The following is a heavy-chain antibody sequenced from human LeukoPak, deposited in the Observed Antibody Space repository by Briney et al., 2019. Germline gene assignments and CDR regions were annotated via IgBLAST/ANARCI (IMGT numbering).Heavy chain of an antibody. CDR2: INHSGST. J-gene: IGHJ4*02. D-gene: IGHD6-6*01. CDR3: ARRWQLVAFDY. CDR1: GGSFSGYY. Sequence: KPSETLSLTCAVYGGSFSGYYWSWIRQPPGKGLEWIGEINHSGSTNYNPSLKSRVTISVDTSKNQFSLKLSSVTAADTAVYYCARRWQLVAFDYWGQGTLVTVSS. V-gene: IGHV4-34*01.